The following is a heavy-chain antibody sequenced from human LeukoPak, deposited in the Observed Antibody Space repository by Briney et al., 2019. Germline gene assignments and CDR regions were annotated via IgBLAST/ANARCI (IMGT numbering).Heavy chain of an antibody. CDR2: IYYSGST. CDR1: GGSISSYY. V-gene: IGHV4-59*01. J-gene: IGHJ4*02. CDR3: ARMSPRYSSGYGTKDFDY. D-gene: IGHD6-19*01. Sequence: SETLSLTCTVSGGSISSYYWSWIRQPPGKGQEWIGYIYYSGSTNYNPSLKSRVTISVDTSKNQFSLKLSSVTAADTAVYYCARMSPRYSSGYGTKDFDYWGQGTLVTVSS.